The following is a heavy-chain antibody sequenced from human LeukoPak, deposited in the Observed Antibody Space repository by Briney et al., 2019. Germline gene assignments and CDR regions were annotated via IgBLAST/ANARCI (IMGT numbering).Heavy chain of an antibody. CDR1: GFTFSSYA. CDR3: AKDPHATYSSSWYPMDY. V-gene: IGHV3-23*01. D-gene: IGHD6-13*01. J-gene: IGHJ4*02. Sequence: PGGSLRLSCAASGFTFSSYAMSWVRLAPGKGLEWVSAISGSGGSTYYVDSVKGRFTISRDNSKNTLYLQMNSLRAEDTAVYYCAKDPHATYSSSWYPMDYWGQGTLVTVSS. CDR2: ISGSGGST.